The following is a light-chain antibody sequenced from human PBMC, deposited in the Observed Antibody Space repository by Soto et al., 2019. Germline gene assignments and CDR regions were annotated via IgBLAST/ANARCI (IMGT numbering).Light chain of an antibody. CDR2: SES. V-gene: IGKV1-27*01. CDR3: QQYNSAPNT. J-gene: IGKJ2*01. Sequence: DIRMTQSPSSLSAFVGDTVTITCRASQDIIYYLAWYQQKPGKIPKLLIHSESTLQTGVQSRFSGTGSGTLFTLTINNLQPEDVATYYCQQYNSAPNTFGQGSRLEIK. CDR1: QDIIYY.